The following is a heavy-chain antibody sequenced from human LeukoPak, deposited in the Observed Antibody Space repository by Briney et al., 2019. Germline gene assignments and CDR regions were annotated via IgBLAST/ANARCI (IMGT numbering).Heavy chain of an antibody. Sequence: SVKVSCKASGGTFSSYAISWVRQAPGQGLEWMGGIIPIFGTANYAQKFQGRVTITADESTSTAYMELSSLRSEDTAVYYCARDSKNYYDSSGNNAFDIWGQGTMVTVSS. CDR1: GGTFSSYA. J-gene: IGHJ3*02. CDR3: ARDSKNYYDSSGNNAFDI. CDR2: IIPIFGTA. D-gene: IGHD3-22*01. V-gene: IGHV1-69*13.